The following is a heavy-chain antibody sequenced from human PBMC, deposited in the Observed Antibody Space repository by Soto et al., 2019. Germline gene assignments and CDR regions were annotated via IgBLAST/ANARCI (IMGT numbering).Heavy chain of an antibody. Sequence: QVQLQESGPGLVKPSQTLSLTCTVSGGSISSGGYYWSWIRQHPGKGLEWIGYIYYSGSTYYNPSLKSRVTISVDTSKNQFSRNLSSVTAADTAVYYCARGYYDSSGYYYAPVPSDAFNIWGQGTMVTVSS. CDR3: ARGYYDSSGYYYAPVPSDAFNI. CDR1: GGSISSGGYY. V-gene: IGHV4-31*03. CDR2: IYYSGST. J-gene: IGHJ3*02. D-gene: IGHD3-22*01.